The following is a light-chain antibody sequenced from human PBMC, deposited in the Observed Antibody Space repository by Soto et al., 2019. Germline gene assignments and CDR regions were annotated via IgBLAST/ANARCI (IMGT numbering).Light chain of an antibody. J-gene: IGKJ1*01. V-gene: IGKV1-39*01. CDR2: AAS. CDR3: QQTSSSPRT. Sequence: CKCASVADRVNLACRKSQSIRRSLNWYTPQPGNPPNLLIYAASSLQTGVTSSFTGKRYGTDCTLPITHLPSEDVAVDYGQQTSSSPRTFRQGTQLEIK. CDR1: QSIRRS.